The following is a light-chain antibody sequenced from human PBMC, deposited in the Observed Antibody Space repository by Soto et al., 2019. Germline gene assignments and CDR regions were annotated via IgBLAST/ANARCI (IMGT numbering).Light chain of an antibody. J-gene: IGKJ1*01. CDR3: QQYNSYPWT. Sequence: DIQMTQSPSSLSASIGDIVAISCRASQDISNYLAWFQQKPGKVPKRLICAASSLQSGVPSRFSGSGSGTEFTLTISSLQPDDFATYYCQQYNSYPWTFGQGTKVDI. CDR2: AAS. CDR1: QDISNY. V-gene: IGKV1-16*01.